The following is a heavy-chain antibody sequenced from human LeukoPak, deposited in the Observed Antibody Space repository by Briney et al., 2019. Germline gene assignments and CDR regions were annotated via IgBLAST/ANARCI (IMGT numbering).Heavy chain of an antibody. V-gene: IGHV3-30*18. CDR1: GFTFSSYS. Sequence: GGSLRLSCAASGFTFSSYSMQWVRQAPGKGLEWVGIMSNSGENTFYGEAVKGRFTISRDNSQNTLYLQMSSLRPEDTAVYYCAKGGASVTRYVDYWGQGTLVTVSS. J-gene: IGHJ4*02. CDR3: AKGGASVTRYVDY. D-gene: IGHD4-17*01. CDR2: MSNSGENT.